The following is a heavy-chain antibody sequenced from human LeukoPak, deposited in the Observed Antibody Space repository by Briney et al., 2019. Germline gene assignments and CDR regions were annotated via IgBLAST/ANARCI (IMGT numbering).Heavy chain of an antibody. CDR1: GVSISSSSYY. CDR2: IYYSGST. J-gene: IGHJ4*02. D-gene: IGHD3-10*01. Sequence: PSETLSLTCTVSGVSISSSSYYWGWIRQPPGKGLEWIGSIYYSGSTYYNPSLKSRVTISVDTSKNQVSLRLTSVTAADTAVYYCARECSSGSYHIDHWGQGTLVTVSS. V-gene: IGHV4-39*07. CDR3: ARECSSGSYHIDH.